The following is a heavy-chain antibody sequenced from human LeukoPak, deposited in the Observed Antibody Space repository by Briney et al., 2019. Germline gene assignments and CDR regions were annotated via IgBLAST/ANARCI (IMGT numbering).Heavy chain of an antibody. J-gene: IGHJ6*03. V-gene: IGHV3-23*01. D-gene: IGHD2-2*03. CDR3: ATHGSAHYYMDV. CDR2: ISGSGSGT. Sequence: PGGSLRLSCAASGFTFSSYVMSWVRQAPGKGLEWVSGISGSGSGTYYADSVKGRFTISRDNSKNTLHLQMNSLRAEDTAVYYCATHGSAHYYMDVWGKGTTVTISS. CDR1: GFTFSSYV.